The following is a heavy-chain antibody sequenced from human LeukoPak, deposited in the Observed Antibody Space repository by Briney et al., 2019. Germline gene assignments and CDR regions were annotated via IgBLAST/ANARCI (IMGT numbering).Heavy chain of an antibody. CDR3: AVSLRYCSSTSCFDAFDI. Sequence: ASVKVSFKAAGGTFSSYAFSWVRQAPAQGLEWVGGIIPIFGTANNAHKFQGRVTITADESTSTAYMELSSLRSEDTAVYYCAVSLRYCSSTSCFDAFDIWGQGTMVTVSS. CDR1: GGTFSSYA. V-gene: IGHV1-69*13. D-gene: IGHD2-2*01. J-gene: IGHJ3*02. CDR2: IIPIFGTA.